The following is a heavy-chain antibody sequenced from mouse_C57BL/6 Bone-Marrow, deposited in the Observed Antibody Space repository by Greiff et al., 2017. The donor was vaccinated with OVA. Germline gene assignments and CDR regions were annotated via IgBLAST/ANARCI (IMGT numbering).Heavy chain of an antibody. J-gene: IGHJ2*01. CDR2: IYPGDGDT. CDR3: ARFVYYDGTPSDY. V-gene: IGHV1-82*01. Sequence: VQLQQSGPELVKPGASVKISCKASGYAFSSSWMNWVKQRPGKGLEWIGRIYPGDGDTNYNGKFKGKATLTADKSSSTAYMQLSSLTSEDSAVYICARFVYYDGTPSDYWGQGTTLTVSS. CDR1: GYAFSSSW. D-gene: IGHD1-1*01.